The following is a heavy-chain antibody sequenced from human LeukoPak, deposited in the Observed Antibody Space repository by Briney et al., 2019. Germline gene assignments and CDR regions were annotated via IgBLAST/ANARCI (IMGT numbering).Heavy chain of an antibody. D-gene: IGHD2-2*01. V-gene: IGHV4-31*03. CDR3: ARVIVVEASDGVALTPPDAYDV. CDR1: GGSFTSADYY. CDR2: LFYTGDT. Sequence: SQTLSLTCTVSGGSFTSADYYWTWVRQHPGKGLEWIAYLFYTGDTSYNPSLKSRTSISVDTSKKQFSLTLNSVTAADTAVYYCARVIVVEASDGVALTPPDAYDVWGQGTVVTVSS. J-gene: IGHJ3*01.